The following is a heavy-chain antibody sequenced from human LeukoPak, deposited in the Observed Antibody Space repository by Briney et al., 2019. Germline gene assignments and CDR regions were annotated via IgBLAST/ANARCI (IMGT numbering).Heavy chain of an antibody. CDR2: INPNSGGT. CDR1: GYTFTGYY. V-gene: IGHV1-2*02. J-gene: IGHJ3*02. Sequence: ASVKVSCTASGYTFTGYYMHWVRQAPGPGLEWMGWINPNSGGTNYAQKFQGRVTMTRDTSISTAYMELSRLRSDDTAVYYCAKPHPSGAFDIWGQGTMVTVSS. CDR3: AKPHPSGAFDI. D-gene: IGHD3-10*01.